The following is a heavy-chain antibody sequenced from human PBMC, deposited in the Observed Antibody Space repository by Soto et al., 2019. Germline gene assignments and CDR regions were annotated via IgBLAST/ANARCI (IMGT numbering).Heavy chain of an antibody. Sequence: QVQLQQWGAGLLKPSETLSLTCAVYGGSFSGYYWSWIRQPPGKGLEWIGEINHSGSTNYNPSLKXXVXIXADTSKHQFSLKLSSVTAADTAVYYCARGGNSGYVWWGQGTLVTVSS. V-gene: IGHV4-34*01. D-gene: IGHD5-12*01. CDR2: INHSGST. CDR3: ARGGNSGYVW. J-gene: IGHJ4*02. CDR1: GGSFSGYY.